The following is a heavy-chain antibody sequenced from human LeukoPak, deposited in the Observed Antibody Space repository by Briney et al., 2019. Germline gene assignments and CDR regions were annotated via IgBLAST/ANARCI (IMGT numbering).Heavy chain of an antibody. CDR1: GGSISSYY. D-gene: IGHD3-3*01. Sequence: PSETLSLTCTVSGGSISSYYWSWIRQPPGKGLEWIGYIYYNGSTNYNPSLKSRVTISVDTSKNQFSLKLSSVTAADTAVYYCARGGYDPTYYMDVWGKGTTVTVSS. V-gene: IGHV4-59*01. J-gene: IGHJ6*03. CDR3: ARGGYDPTYYMDV. CDR2: IYYNGST.